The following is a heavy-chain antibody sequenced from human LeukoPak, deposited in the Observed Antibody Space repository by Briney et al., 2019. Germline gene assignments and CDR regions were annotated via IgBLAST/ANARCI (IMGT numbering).Heavy chain of an antibody. CDR1: GYSFINSG. J-gene: IGHJ4*02. D-gene: IGHD1-20*01. Sequence: ASVKVSCKASGYSFINSGISWVRQAPGQGPEWMGWISTYNANTKYAQNLQGRVTMTTDTSTSTAYMELRGLRSDDTAVYYCARDHNWNPLVYWGQGTLVTVSS. CDR3: ARDHNWNPLVY. CDR2: ISTYNANT. V-gene: IGHV1-18*01.